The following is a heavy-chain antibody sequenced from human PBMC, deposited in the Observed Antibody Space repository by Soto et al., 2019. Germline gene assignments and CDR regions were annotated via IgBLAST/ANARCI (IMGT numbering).Heavy chain of an antibody. D-gene: IGHD2-2*01. CDR1: GFTFSSYA. J-gene: IGHJ4*02. CDR3: AKATLIVVVPAAIAY. Sequence: LRLSCAASGFTFSSYAMSWVRQAPGKGLEWVSAISGSGGSTYYADSVKGRFTISRDNSKNTLYLQMNSLRAEDTAVYYCAKATLIVVVPAAIAYWGQGTLVTVSS. V-gene: IGHV3-23*01. CDR2: ISGSGGST.